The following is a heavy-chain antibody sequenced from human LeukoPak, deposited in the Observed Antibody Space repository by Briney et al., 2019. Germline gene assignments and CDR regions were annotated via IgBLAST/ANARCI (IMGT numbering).Heavy chain of an antibody. D-gene: IGHD2-2*02. J-gene: IGHJ5*02. CDR3: ARVPGYCSSTSCYTNWFDP. V-gene: IGHV1-18*01. CDR2: ISAYNGNT. CDR1: GYTFTSYG. Sequence: PGASVKVSCKASGYTFTSYGISWVRQAPGQGLEWMGWISAYNGNTNYAQKLQGRVTMTTDTSTSTAYMELRSLRSDDTAVYYCARVPGYCSSTSCYTNWFDPWGQGTLVTVSS.